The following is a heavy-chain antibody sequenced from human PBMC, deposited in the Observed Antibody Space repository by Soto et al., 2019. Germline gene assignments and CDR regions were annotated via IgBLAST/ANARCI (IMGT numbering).Heavy chain of an antibody. Sequence: QVQLQESGPGLVKPSQTLSLTCTVSGGSISSGGYYWSWIRQHPGKGLEWIGYIYYSGSTYYNPSLKRRINQSVDTSKNQFPPKLRLVAGGDQGVYLRAASGWEAPLNYFWGQGTLVTVSS. J-gene: IGHJ4*01. CDR1: GGSISSGGYY. CDR2: IYYSGST. CDR3: AASGWEAPLNYF. D-gene: IGHD1-26*01. V-gene: IGHV4-31*03.